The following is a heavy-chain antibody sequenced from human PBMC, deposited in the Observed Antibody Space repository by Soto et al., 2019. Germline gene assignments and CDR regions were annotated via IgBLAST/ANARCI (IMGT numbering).Heavy chain of an antibody. J-gene: IGHJ3*02. V-gene: IGHV3-33*01. CDR1: GFTFSSYA. D-gene: IGHD6-25*01. CDR2: IWYDGTNK. Sequence: QVQLVESGGGVVQPGTSLRLSCAASGFTFSSYAMHWVRQAPGKGLEWVAVIWYDGTNKYYADSVKGRFTISRDNSKNALYLQMNSLRAEDTAVYYCAREGQRFPENDAFDIWGQGTMVTVSS. CDR3: AREGQRFPENDAFDI.